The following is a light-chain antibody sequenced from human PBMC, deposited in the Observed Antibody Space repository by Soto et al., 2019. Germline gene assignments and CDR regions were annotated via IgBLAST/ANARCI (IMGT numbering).Light chain of an antibody. CDR1: QTVLFASNNKNY. J-gene: IGKJ4*01. CDR3: QQYYTIPIT. Sequence: DILLTQSPDSLAVSLGERATINCKSSQTVLFASNNKNYLAWYQQKPGQAPKLLIYWASARESGVPDRFSGSGSETDFNFTITSLQAEDVAVYYCQQYYTIPITFGGGTKVDIK. V-gene: IGKV4-1*01. CDR2: WAS.